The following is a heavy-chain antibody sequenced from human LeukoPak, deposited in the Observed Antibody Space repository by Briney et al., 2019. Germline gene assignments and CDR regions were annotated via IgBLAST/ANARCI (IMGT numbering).Heavy chain of an antibody. CDR3: AQLNVLRSDYFES. D-gene: IGHD3-22*01. V-gene: IGHV3-23*01. CDR1: GITYEDYA. CDR2: ISGGGRST. J-gene: IGHJ4*02. Sequence: GGSLRLSCVASGITYEDYAFSWVRQAPGKGLEWVSVISGGGRSTSYADSLKGRFTISRDNSKNTLYLQMNSLRAEDTAVYYCAQLNVLRSDYFESWGQGTLVTVSS.